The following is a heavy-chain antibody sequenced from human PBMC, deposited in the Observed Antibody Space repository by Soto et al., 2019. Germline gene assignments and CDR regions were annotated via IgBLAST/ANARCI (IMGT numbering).Heavy chain of an antibody. J-gene: IGHJ4*02. CDR2: VYFSGGNT. Sequence: SETLSLTCSVSGDSMRGYHFYWGWIRQAPGKGLEWIGSVYFSGGNTYYSPSLKSRVSISVDTSKNEFSLRLTSLTAADTAVYFCVYGSSSAWIDYWGQGTLVTVSS. CDR3: VYGSSSAWIDY. CDR1: GDSMRGYHFY. V-gene: IGHV4-39*01. D-gene: IGHD6-25*01.